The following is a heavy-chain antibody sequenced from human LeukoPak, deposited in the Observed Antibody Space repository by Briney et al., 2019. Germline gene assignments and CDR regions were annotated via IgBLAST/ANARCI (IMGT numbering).Heavy chain of an antibody. J-gene: IGHJ5*02. CDR3: AREVRGWFDP. CDR2: IKQDGSEK. CDR1: GFTFTNAW. Sequence: PGGSLRLSCAVSGFTFTNAWMSWVRQAPGKGLEWVANIKQDGSEKYYVDSVKGRFTISRDNAKNSLYLQMNSLRAEDTAVYYCAREVRGWFDPWGQGTLVTVSS. V-gene: IGHV3-7*01.